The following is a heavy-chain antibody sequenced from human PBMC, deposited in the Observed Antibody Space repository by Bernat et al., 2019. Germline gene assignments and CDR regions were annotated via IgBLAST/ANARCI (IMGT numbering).Heavy chain of an antibody. CDR3: AKRYSTSWYVEQ. Sequence: EVQLSESGGSLVQPGGSLRLSCAASGFTFSSYAMSWARQAPGKGLEWVAGITESGGNTYYADSVKGRFTISRDNSKNTLYLQISSLRAEDTAVYYCAKRYSTSWYVEQWGQGTLVTVSS. D-gene: IGHD6-13*01. CDR1: GFTFSSYA. J-gene: IGHJ1*01. CDR2: ITESGGNT. V-gene: IGHV3-23*01.